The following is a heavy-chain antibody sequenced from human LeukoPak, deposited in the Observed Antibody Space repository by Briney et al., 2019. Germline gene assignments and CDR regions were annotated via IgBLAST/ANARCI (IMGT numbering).Heavy chain of an antibody. CDR1: VYTFTGYY. CDR3: ARDSGSFGNWFDP. CDR2: INPNSGGT. Sequence: GASVKASCKASVYTFTGYYMHCVRQAPGQGLEWMGWINPNSGGTNYAQKFQGRVTMNRDTSISTDYMELSRLRSEDTAVYYCARDSGSFGNWFDPWGQGTLVTVSS. D-gene: IGHD1-26*01. V-gene: IGHV1-2*02. J-gene: IGHJ5*02.